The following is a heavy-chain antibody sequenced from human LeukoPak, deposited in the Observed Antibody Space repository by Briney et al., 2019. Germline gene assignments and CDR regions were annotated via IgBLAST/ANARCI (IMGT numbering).Heavy chain of an antibody. D-gene: IGHD3-22*01. CDR3: ARRYYYDSSGYTFDY. CDR2: IDPSDSYT. CDR1: GCSVTSYW. J-gene: IGHJ4*02. V-gene: IGHV5-10-1*01. Sequence: HRESLKISCKGSGCSVTSYWISWVRQMPGKGLEWMGRIDPSDSYTNYSPSFQGHVTISADKSISTAYLQWSSLKASDTAMYYCARRYYYDSSGYTFDYWGQGTLVTVSS.